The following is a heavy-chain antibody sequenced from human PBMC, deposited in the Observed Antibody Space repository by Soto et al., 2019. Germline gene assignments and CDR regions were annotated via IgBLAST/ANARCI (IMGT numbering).Heavy chain of an antibody. CDR1: GDSVSSGPYY. D-gene: IGHD1-26*01. Sequence: SETLSLTCTVSGDSVSSGPYYWSWIRQPPGKGLEWVGYIYYSGSTNYNPSLKSRVTISVDTSKNQFSLQLTSVTAADTAVYYCATSRGSYWGAMDVWGQGTTVTVSS. J-gene: IGHJ6*02. CDR3: ATSRGSYWGAMDV. CDR2: IYYSGST. V-gene: IGHV4-61*01.